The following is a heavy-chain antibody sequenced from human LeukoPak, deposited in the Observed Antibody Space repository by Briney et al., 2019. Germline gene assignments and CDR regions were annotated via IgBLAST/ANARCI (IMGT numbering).Heavy chain of an antibody. V-gene: IGHV3-74*01. Sequence: GGSLRLSCAASGFTFSSSWMHWVRQGPGKGLVWVPRMNADGRTINYADSVKGRFTISRDNAKNTLYLQMNSLRTEDAAVYYCARAGNYYLDLWGRGTQVTVSS. D-gene: IGHD1-7*01. CDR1: GFTFSSSW. CDR3: ARAGNYYLDL. J-gene: IGHJ2*01. CDR2: MNADGRTI.